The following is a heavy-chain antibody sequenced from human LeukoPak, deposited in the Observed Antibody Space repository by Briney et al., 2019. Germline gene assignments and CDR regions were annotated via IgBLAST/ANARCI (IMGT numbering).Heavy chain of an antibody. Sequence: PGRSLRLSCAASGFTFSSYGMHWVRQAPGKGLEWVAVIWYDGSNKYYADSVKGRFTISRDNSKNTLYLQMNSLRAEDTAVYYCASRIAVAEGLDYWGQGTLVTVSS. V-gene: IGHV3-33*01. J-gene: IGHJ4*02. CDR2: IWYDGSNK. CDR3: ASRIAVAEGLDY. CDR1: GFTFSSYG. D-gene: IGHD6-19*01.